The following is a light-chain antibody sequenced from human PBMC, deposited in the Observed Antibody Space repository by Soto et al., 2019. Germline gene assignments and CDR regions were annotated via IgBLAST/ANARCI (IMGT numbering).Light chain of an antibody. CDR1: QGISSD. V-gene: IGKV1D-8*01. Sequence: VIWMTQSPTLLSASTGDRVTINCRTSQGISSDLAWYQQKQGKAPELLIYAASTLQSGVPSRFSGSGSGTEFTLTISCLQSEDFATYYCQQYNNFPRTFGQGTKVEIK. J-gene: IGKJ1*01. CDR2: AAS. CDR3: QQYNNFPRT.